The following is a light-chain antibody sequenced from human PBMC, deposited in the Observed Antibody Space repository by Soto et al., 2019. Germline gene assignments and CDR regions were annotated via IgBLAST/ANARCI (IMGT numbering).Light chain of an antibody. J-gene: IGLJ1*01. CDR2: EVN. CDR1: SSDVGSYNR. CDR3: SLYISGSTYV. V-gene: IGLV2-18*01. Sequence: QSVLTQPRSVSGSPGQSVTISCTGTSSDVGSYNRLSWYQQSPGTAPKLIMYEVNTRPSGVPDRFSGSKSGSTASLTISGLQAEDEADYYCSLYISGSTYVFGTGTKVTVL.